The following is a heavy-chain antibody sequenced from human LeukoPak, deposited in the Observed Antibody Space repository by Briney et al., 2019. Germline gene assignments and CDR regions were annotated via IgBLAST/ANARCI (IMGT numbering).Heavy chain of an antibody. CDR1: GFSVSINY. J-gene: IGHJ4*02. Sequence: GGSLRLSCAASGFSVSINYMNWVRRAPGKGLEWVSGISGSGGNTYYADSVKGRFTISRDNSKNTLYLQMNSLRAEDTAVYYCAKDPERWLQLRLGFSDWGQGTLVTVSS. CDR2: ISGSGGNT. V-gene: IGHV3-23*01. D-gene: IGHD5-24*01. CDR3: AKDPERWLQLRLGFSD.